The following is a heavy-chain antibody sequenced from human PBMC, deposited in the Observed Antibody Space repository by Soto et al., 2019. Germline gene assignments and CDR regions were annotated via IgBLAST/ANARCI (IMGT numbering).Heavy chain of an antibody. CDR2: INTDGSDT. CDR3: TRSPGGYYID. Sequence: GSLRLSCAASGFTFSSDWMHWVRQAPGKGLVWVSRINTDGSDTSYADSVKGRFTISRDNAKNTLYLQMNSLRAEDTAVYYCTRSPGGYYIDWGQGTMVTVSS. V-gene: IGHV3-74*01. CDR1: GFTFSSDW. J-gene: IGHJ3*01. D-gene: IGHD3-10*01.